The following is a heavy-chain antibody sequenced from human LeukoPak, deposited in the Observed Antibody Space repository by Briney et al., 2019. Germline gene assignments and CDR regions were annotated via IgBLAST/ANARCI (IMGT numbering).Heavy chain of an antibody. V-gene: IGHV3-53*01. J-gene: IGHJ6*02. CDR2: IYSGGST. D-gene: IGHD4-17*01. CDR1: GFTVSSNY. Sequence: EGSLRLSCAASGFTVSSNYMSWVRQAPGKGLEWVSVIYSGGSTYYADSVKGRFTISRDNSKNTLYLQMNSLRAEDTAVYYCARDTVTTFRFRDYQHYGMDVWGQGTTVTVSS. CDR3: ARDTVTTFRFRDYQHYGMDV.